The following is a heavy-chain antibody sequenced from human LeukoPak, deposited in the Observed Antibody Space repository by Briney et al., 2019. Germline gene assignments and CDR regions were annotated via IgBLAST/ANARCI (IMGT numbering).Heavy chain of an antibody. J-gene: IGHJ3*02. CDR1: GLTVSRNY. CDR2: IYSSGST. Sequence: PGGSLRLSCAASGLTVSRNYMSWVRQAPGKGLEWVSAIYSSGSTYYADSVKGRFTISRDNSKNTLYLQVNSLRAEDTAVYYCARGYCGGDCPRDDDAFDIWGQGTTVTVSS. CDR3: ARGYCGGDCPRDDDAFDI. V-gene: IGHV3-66*01. D-gene: IGHD2-21*02.